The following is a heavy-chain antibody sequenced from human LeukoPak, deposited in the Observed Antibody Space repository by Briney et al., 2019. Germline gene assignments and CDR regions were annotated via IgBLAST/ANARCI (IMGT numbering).Heavy chain of an antibody. J-gene: IGHJ4*02. CDR3: ATSSGWTGTFDY. D-gene: IGHD6-19*01. V-gene: IGHV3-15*01. CDR2: IKSKTDGGTK. Sequence: GGSLRLSCAASGFIFSNAWMAWVRQAPGKGLEWVGRIKSKTDGGTKDYAAPVKGRFTISRDDSKNTLYLQMNSLKTEDTAVYFYATSSGWTGTFDYWGQGTLVTVST. CDR1: GFIFSNAW.